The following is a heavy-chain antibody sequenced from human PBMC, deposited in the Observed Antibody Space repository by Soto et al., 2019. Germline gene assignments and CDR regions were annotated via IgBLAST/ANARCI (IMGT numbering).Heavy chain of an antibody. CDR1: GFTFSSYA. CDR2: ISYDGSNK. V-gene: IGHV3-30-3*01. J-gene: IGHJ4*02. CDR3: ARDTTTRFDY. Sequence: GGSLRLSCAASGFTFSSYAMHWVRQAPGKGLEWVAVISYDGSNKYYADFVKGRFTISRDNSKNTLYLQMNSLRAEDTAVYYCARDTTTRFDYWGQGTLVTVSS. D-gene: IGHD5-12*01.